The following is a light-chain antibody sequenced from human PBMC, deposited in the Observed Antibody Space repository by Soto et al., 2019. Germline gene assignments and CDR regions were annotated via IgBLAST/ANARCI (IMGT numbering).Light chain of an antibody. CDR3: QQGYSLPIT. Sequence: DIQVTQSPSSLSASVGDRVTITCRSSQAIFTFLNWYQQKEGKAPRSLIYATSNLQSWVPSRFSGTGSGTQFTLTISSLQPEDFATYFCQQGYSLPITFGQGTRLDI. CDR1: QAIFTF. J-gene: IGKJ5*01. V-gene: IGKV1-39*01. CDR2: ATS.